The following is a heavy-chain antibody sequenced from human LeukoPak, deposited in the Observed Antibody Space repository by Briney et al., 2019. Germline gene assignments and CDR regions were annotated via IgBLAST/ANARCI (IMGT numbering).Heavy chain of an antibody. CDR1: GFTFSSYA. CDR3: AKARSRITMDSLHFDY. D-gene: IGHD3-10*01. CDR2: ISGSGGGT. V-gene: IGHV3-23*01. Sequence: GGSLRLSCAASGFTFSSYAMSWVRQAPGKGLEWVSAISGSGGGTYYADSVKGRFTISRDNSKNTLYLQMNSLRAEDTAVYYCAKARSRITMDSLHFDYWGQGTLVTVSS. J-gene: IGHJ4*02.